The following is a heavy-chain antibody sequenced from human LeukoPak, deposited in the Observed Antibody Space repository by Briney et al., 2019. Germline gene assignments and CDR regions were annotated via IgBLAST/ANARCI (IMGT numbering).Heavy chain of an antibody. CDR3: ARDRAYCSPTSCYTNHFDY. CDR1: GFTFSSYW. CDR2: IHSDGSTT. V-gene: IGHV3-74*01. D-gene: IGHD2-2*02. Sequence: GGSLRLSCAASGFTFSSYWMHWVRQAPGKGLVWVSRIHSDGSTTDYADSVKGRFTISRDNAKNTLYLQMNSLRAGDTAVYYCARDRAYCSPTSCYTNHFDYWGQGTLVTVSS. J-gene: IGHJ4*02.